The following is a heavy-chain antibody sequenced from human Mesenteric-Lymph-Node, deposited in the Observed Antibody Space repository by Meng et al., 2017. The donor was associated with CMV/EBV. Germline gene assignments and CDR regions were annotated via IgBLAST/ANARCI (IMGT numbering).Heavy chain of an antibody. CDR1: GGSVSTSSYY. J-gene: IGHJ4*02. V-gene: IGHV4-39*07. D-gene: IGHD5-12*01. Sequence: PETLSLTCIVYGGSVSTSSYYWGWVRQPPGKGLEWIGTIYYTGATQYNPSLKSRVTISVDTSANQFSLKMKSVTAADTAMYYCAREKRVGVLATTTGDYWGQGTLVTVSS. CDR3: AREKRVGVLATTTGDY. CDR2: IYYTGAT.